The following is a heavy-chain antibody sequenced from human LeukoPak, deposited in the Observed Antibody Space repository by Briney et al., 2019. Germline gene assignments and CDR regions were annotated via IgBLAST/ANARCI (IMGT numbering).Heavy chain of an antibody. V-gene: IGHV3-64*01. CDR2: ISSNGGST. CDR1: GFTFSSYA. J-gene: IGHJ4*02. CDR3: ARGYSGYVGFDY. D-gene: IGHD5-12*01. Sequence: GSLRLSCAASGFTFSSYAMHWVRQAPGKGLEYVSAISSNGGSTYYANSVKGRFTISRDNSKNTLYLQMGSLRAEDMAVYYCARGYSGYVGFDYWGQGTLVTVSS.